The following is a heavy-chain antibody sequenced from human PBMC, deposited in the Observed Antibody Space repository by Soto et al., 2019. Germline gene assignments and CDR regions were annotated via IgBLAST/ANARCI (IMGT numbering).Heavy chain of an antibody. CDR1: GGSISSSTYY. J-gene: IGHJ4*02. V-gene: IGHV4-39*02. CDR2: IYYSGRT. CDR3: ARVIGTGTTPDY. D-gene: IGHD1-7*01. Sequence: PSETLSLTCTVSGGSISSSTYYWGWIRQPPGKGLEWLGSIYYSGRTYYNPSLESQVTLSVDTSKSHFSLKLTSVTAADTAVYYCARVIGTGTTPDYWGQGTLVTVSS.